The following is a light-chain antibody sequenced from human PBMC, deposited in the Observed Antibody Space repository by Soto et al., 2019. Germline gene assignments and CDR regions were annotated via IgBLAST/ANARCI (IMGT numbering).Light chain of an antibody. CDR2: AAS. Sequence: QCAQSYSTLSASLGGRVNLSCRASQGIRNDLGWYQQKPGKAPRVLINAASTLQTGVPSRFSGSGSGTDFTLTISSLQLEDFATYYCLQDYTYPLTFGQGTKVDIK. CDR3: LQDYTYPLT. V-gene: IGKV1-6*02. J-gene: IGKJ1*01. CDR1: QGIRND.